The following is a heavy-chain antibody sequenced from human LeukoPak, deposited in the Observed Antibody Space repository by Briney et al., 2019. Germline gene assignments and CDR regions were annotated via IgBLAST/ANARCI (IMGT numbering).Heavy chain of an antibody. V-gene: IGHV3-23*01. CDR3: TRRRGNQQPIDY. CDR1: GFTFSSYA. Sequence: GGSLRLSCAASGFTFSSYAMSWVCQAPGKGLEWVSAISGGGIGIYYADSLKGRFTISRDDSKNTLYLQMNSLRAEDTAVYYCTRRRGNQQPIDYWGQGTLVTVSS. CDR2: ISGGGIGI. D-gene: IGHD2-2*01. J-gene: IGHJ4*02.